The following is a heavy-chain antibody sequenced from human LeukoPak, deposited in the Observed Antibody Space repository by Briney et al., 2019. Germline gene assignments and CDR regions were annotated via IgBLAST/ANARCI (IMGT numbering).Heavy chain of an antibody. CDR2: INPNSGGT. Sequence: ASVKVSCKASGYTFTSYAMHWVRQAPGQRLEWMGWINPNSGGTNYAQKFQGRVTMTRDTSISTAYMELSRLRSDDTAVYYCARDPGGSGSTYNWFDPWGQGTLVTVSS. CDR3: ARDPGGSGSTYNWFDP. CDR1: GYTFTSYA. D-gene: IGHD3-10*01. V-gene: IGHV1-2*02. J-gene: IGHJ5*02.